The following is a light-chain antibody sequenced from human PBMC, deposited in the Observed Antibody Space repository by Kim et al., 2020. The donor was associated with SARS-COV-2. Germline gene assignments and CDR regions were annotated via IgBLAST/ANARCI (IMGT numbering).Light chain of an antibody. J-gene: IGLJ2*01. CDR2: QAS. CDR1: KLGDKY. CDR3: QAWDSSTEV. Sequence: SYELTQPPSVSVSPGQTASITCSGDKLGDKYACWYQQKPGQSPVLVIYQASKRPSGIPERFSGSNSGNTATLTISGTQAMDEADYYCQAWDSSTEVFG. V-gene: IGLV3-1*01.